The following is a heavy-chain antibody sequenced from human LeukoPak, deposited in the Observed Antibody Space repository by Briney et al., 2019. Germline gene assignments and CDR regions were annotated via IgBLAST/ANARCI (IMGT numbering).Heavy chain of an antibody. CDR1: GLSFNSYW. CDR2: MNQDGSTK. V-gene: IGHV3-7*03. Sequence: GGSLRLSCVGSGLSFNSYWLNWVRQAPGRGLEWVANMNQDGSTKQYVDSVKGRFTISRDNAKNSLHLLMNNLRAEDTAIYYCTREYTSGWCDYWGQGILVTVSS. J-gene: IGHJ4*02. D-gene: IGHD6-19*01. CDR3: TREYTSGWCDY.